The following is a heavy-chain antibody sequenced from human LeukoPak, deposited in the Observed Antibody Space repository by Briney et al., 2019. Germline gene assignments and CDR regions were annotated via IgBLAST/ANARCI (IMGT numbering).Heavy chain of an antibody. J-gene: IGHJ1*01. CDR2: INHSGST. D-gene: IGHD6-13*01. Sequence: PSETLSLTCAVYGGSFSGYYWGWIRQPPGKGLEWIGEINHSGSTNYSPSLKSRVTISVDTSKNQFSLKLSSVTAADTAVYYCARAPLQSYSSSWYNFRAEYFQHWGQGTLVTVSS. V-gene: IGHV4-34*01. CDR3: ARAPLQSYSSSWYNFRAEYFQH. CDR1: GGSFSGYY.